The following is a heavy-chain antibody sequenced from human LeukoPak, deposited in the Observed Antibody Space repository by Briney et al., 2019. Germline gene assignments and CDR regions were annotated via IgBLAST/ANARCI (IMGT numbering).Heavy chain of an antibody. Sequence: GGSLRLSCEPHGFTFSNYGMHWVRQPPGKGLEWVAFISYGETEKQYADSVKGRFAISRDDSKNTLFLQMNSLRDEDTAIYYCAKDLRGGQPTEYFQHWGQGTLVTVSS. CDR1: GFTFSNYG. V-gene: IGHV3-30*02. D-gene: IGHD3-16*01. J-gene: IGHJ1*01. CDR3: AKDLRGGQPTEYFQH. CDR2: ISYGETEK.